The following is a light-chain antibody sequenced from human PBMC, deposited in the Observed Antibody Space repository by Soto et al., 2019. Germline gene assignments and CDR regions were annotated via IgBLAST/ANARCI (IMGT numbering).Light chain of an antibody. V-gene: IGLV2-14*01. CDR3: SSYTSSSTLWV. CDR1: SRDVGGYNY. CDR2: EVS. Sequence: QSALTQPASVSGSPGQTITISCTGTSRDVGGYNYVSWEQQHPGKAPKLMIYEVSNRPSGVSNRLSGSKSGHTASLPISGLQAEDEADYYCSSYTSSSTLWVFGGGTKVTVL. J-gene: IGLJ3*02.